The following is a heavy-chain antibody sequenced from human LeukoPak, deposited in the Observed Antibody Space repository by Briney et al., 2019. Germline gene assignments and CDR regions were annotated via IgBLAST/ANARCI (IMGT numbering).Heavy chain of an antibody. J-gene: IGHJ4*02. CDR1: GYTFTSYG. D-gene: IGHD2-8*01. Sequence: ASVKVSCKASGYTFTSYGISWVRQVPGQGLEWMGWISAYNDNTNYAQKLQGRVTMTTDTSTSTAYMELRSLRSDDTAVYYCARAGSPRLLGVYSNWGQGTLVTVSS. V-gene: IGHV1-18*01. CDR3: ARAGSPRLLGVYSN. CDR2: ISAYNDNT.